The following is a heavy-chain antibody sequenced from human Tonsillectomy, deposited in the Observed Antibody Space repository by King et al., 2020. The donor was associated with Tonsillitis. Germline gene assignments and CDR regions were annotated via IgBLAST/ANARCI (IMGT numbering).Heavy chain of an antibody. D-gene: IGHD6-25*01. CDR3: AKNQQRGPYNWFDP. J-gene: IGHJ5*02. CDR1: GGTFSSYA. CDR2: IIPIFGTA. V-gene: IGHV1-69*06. Sequence: VQLVESGAEVKKPGSSVKVSCKASGGTFSSYAISWVRQAPGQGLEWMGGIIPIFGTANYAQTFQGRVTITADKSTSTAYMELSSLRSEDTAVYYCAKNQQRGPYNWFDPWGQGTLVTVSS.